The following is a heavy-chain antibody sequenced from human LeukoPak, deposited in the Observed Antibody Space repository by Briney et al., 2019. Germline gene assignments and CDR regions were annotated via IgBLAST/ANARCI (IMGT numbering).Heavy chain of an antibody. D-gene: IGHD1-7*01. V-gene: IGHV1-8*03. CDR2: MNPNSGNT. CDR1: GYTFTSYD. CDR3: ARGITGTTPINWFDP. Sequence: ASVKVSCKASGYTFTSYDINWVRQATGQGLEWMGWMNPNSGNTGYAQKFQGRVTITTNTSISTAYMELSSLRSDDTAVYYCARGITGTTPINWFDPWGQGTLVTVSS. J-gene: IGHJ5*02.